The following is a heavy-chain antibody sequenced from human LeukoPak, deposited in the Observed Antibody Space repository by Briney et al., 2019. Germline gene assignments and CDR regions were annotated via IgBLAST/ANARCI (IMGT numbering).Heavy chain of an antibody. CDR2: ISYDGSNK. V-gene: IGHV3-30*18. J-gene: IGHJ6*02. D-gene: IGHD3-10*01. CDR3: PKVLWFGEGPEGGYYYGMDV. Sequence: GGSLRLSCAASGFTFSSYGMHWVRQAPGKGLEWVAVISYDGSNKYYADSVKGRFTISRDNSKNTLYLQMNSLRAEDTAVYYCPKVLWFGEGPEGGYYYGMDVWGQGTTVTVSS. CDR1: GFTFSSYG.